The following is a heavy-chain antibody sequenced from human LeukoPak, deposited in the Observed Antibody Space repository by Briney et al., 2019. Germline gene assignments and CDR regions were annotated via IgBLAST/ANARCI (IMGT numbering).Heavy chain of an antibody. CDR3: ASSEQWLAPFFDY. CDR2: ISYDGSSK. D-gene: IGHD6-19*01. Sequence: PGGSLRLSCAASGFTFSSYAMHWVRQAPGKGLEWVAVISYDGSSKYYADSVKGRFTISGDNSKNTLYLQMNSLRAEDTAVYYCASSEQWLAPFFDYWGQGTLVTVSS. CDR1: GFTFSSYA. J-gene: IGHJ4*02. V-gene: IGHV3-30-3*01.